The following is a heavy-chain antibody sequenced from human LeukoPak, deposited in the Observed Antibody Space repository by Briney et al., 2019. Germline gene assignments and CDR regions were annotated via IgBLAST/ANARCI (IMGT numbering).Heavy chain of an antibody. CDR2: IYYSGST. V-gene: IGHV4-31*03. J-gene: IGHJ3*02. Sequence: SQTLSLTCTVSGGSISSGGYYWSWIRQHPGKGLEWIGYIYYSGSTYYNPSLKSRVTISVDTSKNQSSLKLSSVTAADTAVYYCASHRYYDSSGYLGGAFDIWGQGTMVTVSS. D-gene: IGHD3-22*01. CDR1: GGSISSGGYY. CDR3: ASHRYYDSSGYLGGAFDI.